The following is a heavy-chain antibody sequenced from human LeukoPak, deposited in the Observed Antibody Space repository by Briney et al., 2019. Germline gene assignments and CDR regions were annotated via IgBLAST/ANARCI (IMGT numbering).Heavy chain of an antibody. CDR3: ARSSGWYIDY. J-gene: IGHJ4*02. Sequence: SETLSLTCTVSGGSISSGSYYWSWIRQPAGKGLGWIGRIYTSGSTNYNPSLKSRVTISVDTSKNQFSLKLSSVTAADTAVYYCARSSGWYIDYWGQGTLVSVSS. CDR1: GGSISSGSYY. D-gene: IGHD6-19*01. CDR2: IYTSGST. V-gene: IGHV4-61*02.